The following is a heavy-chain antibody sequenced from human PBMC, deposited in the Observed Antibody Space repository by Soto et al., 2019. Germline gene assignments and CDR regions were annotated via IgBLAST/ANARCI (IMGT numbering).Heavy chain of an antibody. CDR1: GGSISSGDYY. D-gene: IGHD5-12*01. V-gene: IGHV4-30-4*01. J-gene: IGHJ5*02. CDR2: IYYSGST. CDR3: ARAGVATIYPGNNWFDP. Sequence: QVQLQESGPGLVKPSQTLSLTCTVSGGSISSGDYYWSWIRQPPGKGLEWIGYIYYSGSTYYNPSLKSRVTISVDXSXNXFSLNLSSVTAADTAMYYCARAGVATIYPGNNWFDPWGQGTLVTVSS.